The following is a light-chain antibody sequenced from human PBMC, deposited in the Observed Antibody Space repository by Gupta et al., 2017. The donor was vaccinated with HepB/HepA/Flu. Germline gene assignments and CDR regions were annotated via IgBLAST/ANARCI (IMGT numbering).Light chain of an antibody. V-gene: IGKV2-40*01. J-gene: IGKJ3*01. Sequence: DVVMTQTPLSLPVTPGEPASISCRSSQSLFDSDDGKVYMDWYVQKPGQSPQLLIDSLSYRVSGVPDRFSGSGSDTDFTLKISRVEAEDVGVYYCMQRIKFPCTFGPGTKVEIK. CDR3: MQRIKFPCT. CDR1: QSLFDSDDGKVY. CDR2: SLS.